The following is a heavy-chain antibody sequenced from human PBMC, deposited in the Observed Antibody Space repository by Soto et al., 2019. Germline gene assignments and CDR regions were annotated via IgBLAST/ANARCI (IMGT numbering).Heavy chain of an antibody. J-gene: IGHJ5*02. V-gene: IGHV1-3*01. CDR2: INAGNGNT. CDR1: GYTFTSYA. CDR3: ARGITIFGVVTYNWFDP. Sequence: ASVKVSCKASGYTFTSYAMHWVRQAPGQRLEWMGWINAGNGNTKYSQKFQGRVTITRDTSASTAYMELSSLRSEDTAVYYCARGITIFGVVTYNWFDPWGQGTLVTVSS. D-gene: IGHD3-3*01.